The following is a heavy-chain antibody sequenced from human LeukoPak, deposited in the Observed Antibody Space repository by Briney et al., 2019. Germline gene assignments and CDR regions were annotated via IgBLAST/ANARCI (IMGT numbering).Heavy chain of an antibody. CDR2: INHSGST. CDR1: GGSFSGYY. J-gene: IGHJ1*01. D-gene: IGHD3-22*01. V-gene: IGHV4-34*01. Sequence: SETLSLTCAVYGGSFSGYYWSWIRQPPGKGLEWIGEINHSGSTNYNPSLKSRVTISVDTSKNQFSLKLSSVTAADTAVYFCRSPRGDDSGGYYTWYFHHWGQGILVTVSS. CDR3: RSPRGDDSGGYYTWYFHH.